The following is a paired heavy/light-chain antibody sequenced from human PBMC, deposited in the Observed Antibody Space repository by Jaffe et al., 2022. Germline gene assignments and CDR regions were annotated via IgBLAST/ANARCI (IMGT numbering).Heavy chain of an antibody. CDR2: ISADNGNT. CDR1: GYTFTTYG. Sequence: QVQLVQSGPEVKKPGASLKVSCKASGYTFTTYGIVWLRQAPGQRLEWMGWISADNGNTEYAQNFQDRVILTTDSSTYTAYMELTSLRSDDTAVYYCARDNWNNEEGIQEEYFESWGQGTLVTVSS. V-gene: IGHV1-18*01. CDR3: ARDNWNNEEGIQEEYFES. J-gene: IGHJ1*01. D-gene: IGHD1-1*01.
Light chain of an antibody. Sequence: EIGMTQSPATLSVSPGESATLSCRASQTVSGNLAWYQQKPGQAPRLLIYGASTRATGIPARFSGSGSGTEFTLTISSLQSEDFAVYYCQQYNNWPLTFGGGTKVEI. J-gene: IGKJ4*01. CDR3: QQYNNWPLT. CDR1: QTVSGN. V-gene: IGKV3-15*01. CDR2: GAS.